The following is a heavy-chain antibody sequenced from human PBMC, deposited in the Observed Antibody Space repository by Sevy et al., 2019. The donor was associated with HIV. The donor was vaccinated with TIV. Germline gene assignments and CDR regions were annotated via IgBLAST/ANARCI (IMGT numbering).Heavy chain of an antibody. CDR2: MHYSGIT. CDR3: ARDSSRVEVTMIMGFDP. V-gene: IGHV4-31*03. CDR1: GDSISSADYY. J-gene: IGHJ5*01. D-gene: IGHD3-16*01. Sequence: SKTLSLTCTVSGDSISSADYYWSWIRQHPGKGLEWIGYMHYSGITYYSPSLKSRVLMSVDRSKNQVSLELTSVTAADTAVYYCARDSSRVEVTMIMGFDPWGQGILVTVSS.